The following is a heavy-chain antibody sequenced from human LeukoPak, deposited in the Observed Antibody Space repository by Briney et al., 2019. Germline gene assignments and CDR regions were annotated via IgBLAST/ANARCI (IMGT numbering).Heavy chain of an antibody. Sequence: GGSLRLPCAASGFTFDDYGMSWVRQAPGKGLEWVSGINWNGGSTGYADSVKGRFTVSRDNAKNSLYLQMNSLRAEDTALYYCARNWNPYLDYWGQGTLVTVSS. CDR3: ARNWNPYLDY. CDR2: INWNGGST. V-gene: IGHV3-20*04. J-gene: IGHJ4*02. D-gene: IGHD1-1*01. CDR1: GFTFDDYG.